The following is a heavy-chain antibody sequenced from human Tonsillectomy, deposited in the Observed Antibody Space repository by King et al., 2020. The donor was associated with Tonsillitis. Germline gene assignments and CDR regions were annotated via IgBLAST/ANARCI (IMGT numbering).Heavy chain of an antibody. D-gene: IGHD5-18*01. CDR2: INPNSGGT. CDR3: ATVRWIHLWHHFDY. V-gene: IGHV1-2*02. J-gene: IGHJ4*02. Sequence: QAQLVQSGAEVKKPGASVKVSCKASGNTFTGYYMHWVRQAPGQGLEWMGWINPNSGGTHYAQKFQGRVTMIRDTSISIAYMELSRLRSDDTAVYFCATVRWIHLWHHFDYWGQGTLVTVSS. CDR1: GNTFTGYY.